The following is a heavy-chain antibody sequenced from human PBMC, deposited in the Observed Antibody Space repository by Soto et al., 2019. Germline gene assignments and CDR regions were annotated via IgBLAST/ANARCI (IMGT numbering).Heavy chain of an antibody. CDR3: ARRPWSGSHYYFDY. CDR2: IYYSGST. J-gene: IGHJ4*02. V-gene: IGHV4-39*01. D-gene: IGHD1-26*01. CDR1: GGSISSSSYY. Sequence: SETLSLTCTVSGGSISSSSYYWGWIRQPPGKGLEWIGSIYYSGSTYYNPSLKSRVTISVDTSKNQFSLKLSSVTAADTAVYYCARRPWSGSHYYFDYWGQGTLVTVSS.